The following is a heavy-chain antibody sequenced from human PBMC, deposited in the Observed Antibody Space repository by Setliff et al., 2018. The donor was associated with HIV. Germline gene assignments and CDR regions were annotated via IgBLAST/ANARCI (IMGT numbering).Heavy chain of an antibody. CDR3: AMFSSSSG. CDR1: GFSFDDYS. J-gene: IGHJ4*02. D-gene: IGHD6-6*01. CDR2: ISSGGSFI. V-gene: IGHV3-21*01. Sequence: GGSLRLSCAASGFSFDDYSMNWVRQAPGKGLEWVSCISSGGSFIYYADSVKGRFSISRDNAKNTLYLQMNGLRGEDTAVYYCAMFSSSSGWGQGTQVTVSS.